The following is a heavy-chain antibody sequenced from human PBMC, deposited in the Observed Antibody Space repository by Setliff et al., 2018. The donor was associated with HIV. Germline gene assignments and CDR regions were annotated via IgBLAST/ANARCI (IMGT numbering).Heavy chain of an antibody. CDR2: VYNSGST. J-gene: IGHJ4*02. CDR3: ARSIGTVRGITEFDY. CDR1: GGSISSDY. D-gene: IGHD3-10*01. V-gene: IGHV4-4*07. Sequence: SETLSLSCTVSGGSISSDYWNWVRQPAGKGLEWIGRVYNSGSTNYNPSLKSRVTMSVDTSKNQFSLKLSSVTAADTAVYYCARSIGTVRGITEFDYWGQGTLVTVSS.